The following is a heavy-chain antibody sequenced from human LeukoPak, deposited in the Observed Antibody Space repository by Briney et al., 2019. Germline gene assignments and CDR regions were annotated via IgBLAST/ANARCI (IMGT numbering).Heavy chain of an antibody. CDR2: IYTSGST. J-gene: IGHJ5*02. Sequence: SETLSLTCTVSGGSISSYYWSWIRQPAGKGLEWIGRIYTSGSTNYNPSLKSRVTMSVDTSKNQFSLKLSSVTAADTAVYYCARQYSSGWYRWFDPWGRGTLVTVSS. CDR1: GGSISSYY. D-gene: IGHD6-19*01. CDR3: ARQYSSGWYRWFDP. V-gene: IGHV4-4*07.